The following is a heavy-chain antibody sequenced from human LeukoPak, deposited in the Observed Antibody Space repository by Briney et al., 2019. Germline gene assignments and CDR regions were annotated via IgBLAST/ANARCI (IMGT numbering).Heavy chain of an antibody. CDR2: IGAYNGNT. CDR1: GYTFTSYG. J-gene: IGHJ3*02. D-gene: IGHD3-22*01. CDR3: ARELYPENSSASYDAFDI. Sequence: ASVKVSCKASGYTFTSYGISWVRQAPGQGLEWMGWIGAYNGNTNYAQKLQGRVTMTTDTSTSTAYMELRSLRSDDTAVYYCARELYPENSSASYDAFDIWGQGTMVTVSS. V-gene: IGHV1-18*01.